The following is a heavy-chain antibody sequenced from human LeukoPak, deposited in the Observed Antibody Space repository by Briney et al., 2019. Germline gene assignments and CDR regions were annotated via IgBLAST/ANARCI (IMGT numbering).Heavy chain of an antibody. J-gene: IGHJ4*02. CDR2: INAGNGNT. Sequence: GASVKVSCTASGYTFTSYAMHWVRQAPGQRLEWMGWINAGNGNTKYSQKFQGRVTITRDTSASTAYMELSSLRSEDTAVYYCARVPHIVVVTGYPDWGQGTLVTVSS. CDR3: ARVPHIVVVTGYPD. D-gene: IGHD2-21*02. CDR1: GYTFTSYA. V-gene: IGHV1-3*01.